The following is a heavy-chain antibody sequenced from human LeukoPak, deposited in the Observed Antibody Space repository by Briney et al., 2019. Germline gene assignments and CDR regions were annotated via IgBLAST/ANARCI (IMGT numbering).Heavy chain of an antibody. CDR2: IYYSGST. D-gene: IGHD6-19*01. Sequence: PSETLSLTCTVSGGSISSYYWSWIRQPPGKGLEWIGYIYYSGSTNYNPSLKSRVTISVDTSKNQFSLNLSSVTAADTAVYYCARHGQFVREQWLSYDYWGQGTLVTVSS. CDR3: ARHGQFVREQWLSYDY. V-gene: IGHV4-59*01. J-gene: IGHJ4*02. CDR1: GGSISSYY.